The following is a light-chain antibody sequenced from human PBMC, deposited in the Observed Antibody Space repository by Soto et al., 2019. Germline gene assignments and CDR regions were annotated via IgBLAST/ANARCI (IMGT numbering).Light chain of an antibody. CDR1: QNINNY. CDR3: QQYENLPT. Sequence: DIQLTQSPYSLCASVGDRVALTFQASQNINNYLNWYQQKPGRAPKLLIYDASNLEAGVPSRFRGSGSGTDFTFTISRLRPEDIATYYCQQYENLPTFGQGTRLEIK. J-gene: IGKJ5*01. V-gene: IGKV1-33*01. CDR2: DAS.